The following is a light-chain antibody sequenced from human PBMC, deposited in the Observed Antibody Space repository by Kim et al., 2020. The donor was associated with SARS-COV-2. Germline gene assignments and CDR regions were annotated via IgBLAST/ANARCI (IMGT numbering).Light chain of an antibody. Sequence: SPVEIAPLACSTRQTVTNRYLAWYQQKPGQTPRLLIYGASSRGSGIPARFSGSGTGTDFTLTISRLETEDSAMYYCEQYCSSPITFGQGTRLEIK. V-gene: IGKV3-20*01. CDR3: EQYCSSPIT. J-gene: IGKJ5*01. CDR2: GAS. CDR1: QTVTNRY.